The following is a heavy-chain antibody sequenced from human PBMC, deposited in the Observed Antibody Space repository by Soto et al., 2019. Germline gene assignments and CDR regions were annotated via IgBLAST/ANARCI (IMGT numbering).Heavy chain of an antibody. D-gene: IGHD3-16*01. CDR1: GFTFSRYW. J-gene: IGHJ6*02. CDR3: ASNYAYAEGYYWYWIDV. Sequence: EVQLVESGGGLVLPGGSLRLSCAASGFTFSRYWMHWVRQAPGKGLVWVSRISSYGSDTHYADSVKGRFTISRDNAKNTLYLQMNSLRADDTAVYSCASNYAYAEGYYWYWIDVWGQGTTVTVSS. V-gene: IGHV3-74*01. CDR2: ISSYGSDT.